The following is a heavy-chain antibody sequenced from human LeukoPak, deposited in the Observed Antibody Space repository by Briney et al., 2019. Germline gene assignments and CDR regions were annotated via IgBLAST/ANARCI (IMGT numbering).Heavy chain of an antibody. D-gene: IGHD3-10*01. Sequence: QPGRSLRLSCAASGFTFSRYWMHWLRQAPGKGLVWVSRISTDGSSTSYADSVKGRFTISRDNGKNTLYLQMNSLRGEDTAVYYCAKGRVWFGELLFTMDVWGQGTTVTVSS. CDR3: AKGRVWFGELLFTMDV. CDR2: ISTDGSST. J-gene: IGHJ6*02. V-gene: IGHV3-74*01. CDR1: GFTFSRYW.